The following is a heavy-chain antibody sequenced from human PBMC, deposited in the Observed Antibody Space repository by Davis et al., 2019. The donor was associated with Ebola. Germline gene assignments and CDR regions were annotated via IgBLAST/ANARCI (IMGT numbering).Heavy chain of an antibody. CDR2: IWYDGSRK. J-gene: IGHJ4*02. V-gene: IGHV3-33*08. CDR3: ARDKGNWWFDY. CDR1: GFTFSSYG. D-gene: IGHD2-8*02. Sequence: GESLKIPCAASGFTFSSYGMHWVRQAPDKGLEWVAVIWYDGSRKYYGDSVKGRFTISRDNAKNSRYLQMNSLRAEDTAGYYCARDKGNWWFDYWGQGTLVTVSS.